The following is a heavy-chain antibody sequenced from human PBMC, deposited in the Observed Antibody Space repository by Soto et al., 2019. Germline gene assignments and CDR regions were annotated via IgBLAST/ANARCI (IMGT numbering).Heavy chain of an antibody. Sequence: ASVKVSCKASGYTFTSYDINWVRQATGQGLEWMGWMNPNSGNTGYAQKFQGRVTMPRNTSISTAYMELSSLRSDDTAVYYCARVATLLYCSSTSCLNDAFDIWGQGTMVTVSS. J-gene: IGHJ3*02. D-gene: IGHD2-2*01. CDR1: GYTFTSYD. CDR3: ARVATLLYCSSTSCLNDAFDI. V-gene: IGHV1-8*01. CDR2: MNPNSGNT.